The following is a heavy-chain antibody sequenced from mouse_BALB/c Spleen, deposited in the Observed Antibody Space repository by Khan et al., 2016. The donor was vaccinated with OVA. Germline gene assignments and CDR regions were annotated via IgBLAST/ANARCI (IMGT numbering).Heavy chain of an antibody. CDR1: GFSFSTYG. Sequence: EVELVESEGDLVKPGGSLTLSCAASGFSFSTYGMSWVRQTLDKRQEWVATIRNGGSYTYSPDSLKGRFTISRDNAKNTLYLQMSSLKYEDKAMFYCARLAYYYDGEEFDYWGQGTLVTVSS. D-gene: IGHD1-1*01. CDR2: IRNGGSYT. CDR3: ARLAYYYDGEEFDY. J-gene: IGHJ3*01. V-gene: IGHV5-6*01.